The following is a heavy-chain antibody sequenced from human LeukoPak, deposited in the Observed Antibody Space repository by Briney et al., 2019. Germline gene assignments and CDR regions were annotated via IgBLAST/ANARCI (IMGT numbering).Heavy chain of an antibody. CDR1: GGSISSYY. CDR3: ARDAPYCSGGSCYRYYYYMDV. Sequence: SETLSLTCTVSGGSISSYYWSWIRQLPGKGLEWIGYIYYSGSTNYNPSLKSRVTISVDTSKNQFSLKLSSVTAADTAVYYCARDAPYCSGGSCYRYYYYMDVWGKGTTVTVSS. D-gene: IGHD2-15*01. V-gene: IGHV4-59*01. J-gene: IGHJ6*03. CDR2: IYYSGST.